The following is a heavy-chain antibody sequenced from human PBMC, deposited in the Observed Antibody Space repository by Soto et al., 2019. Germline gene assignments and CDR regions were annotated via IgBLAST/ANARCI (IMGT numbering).Heavy chain of an antibody. CDR3: ARHIVGATGDWFDP. D-gene: IGHD1-26*01. Sequence: SETLSPTCTVAGGSISIYSCSWIRQLPGEGRGWVGYTHYIRRTNYNPSLKRRATISVETSKNQLSLKLSSVTAADTAVYYCARHIVGATGDWFDPWGQGTLVTVSS. CDR2: THYIRRT. J-gene: IGHJ5*02. V-gene: IGHV4-59*01. CDR1: GGSISIYS.